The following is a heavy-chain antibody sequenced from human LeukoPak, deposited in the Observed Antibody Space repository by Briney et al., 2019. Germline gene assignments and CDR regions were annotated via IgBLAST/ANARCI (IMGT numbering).Heavy chain of an antibody. CDR2: IYYSGST. V-gene: IGHV4-59*01. CDR3: ARGLGYGSHL. D-gene: IGHD6-13*01. J-gene: IGHJ5*02. CDR1: GGSISSYY. Sequence: SETLSRTCTVSGGSISSYYWSWIRQPPGKGLEWIGYIYYSGSTNYNPSLKSRVTISVDTSKNQFSLKLSSVTAADTAVYYCARGLGYGSHLWGQGTLVTVSS.